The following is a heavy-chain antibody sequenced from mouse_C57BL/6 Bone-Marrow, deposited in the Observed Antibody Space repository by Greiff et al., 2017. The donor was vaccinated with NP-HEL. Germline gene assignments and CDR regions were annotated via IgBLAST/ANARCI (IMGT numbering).Heavy chain of an antibody. CDR3: ARSFYYGNAFDY. CDR2: IYPGDGDT. CDR1: GYAFSSSW. J-gene: IGHJ2*01. D-gene: IGHD2-1*01. Sequence: QVQLKQSGPELVKPGASVKISCKASGYAFSSSWMNWVKQRPGKGLEWIGRIYPGDGDTNYNGKFKGKATLTADKSSSTAYMQLSSLTSEDSAVYFCARSFYYGNAFDYWGQGTTLTVSS. V-gene: IGHV1-82*01.